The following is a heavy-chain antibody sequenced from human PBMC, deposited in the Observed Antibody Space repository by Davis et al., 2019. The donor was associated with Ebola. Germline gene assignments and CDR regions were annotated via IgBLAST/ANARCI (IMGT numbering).Heavy chain of an antibody. Sequence: GESLKISCAASGFTFSNYNMNWVRQAPGKGLEWVSSISSSSSYIYYADSVKGRFTISRDNAKNSLYLQMNSLRAEDTAVYYCARAGDCSSVRCYIGELVNDYWGQGTLVTVSS. J-gene: IGHJ4*02. CDR2: ISSSSSYI. CDR3: ARAGDCSSVRCYIGELVNDY. D-gene: IGHD2-2*02. V-gene: IGHV3-21*01. CDR1: GFTFSNYN.